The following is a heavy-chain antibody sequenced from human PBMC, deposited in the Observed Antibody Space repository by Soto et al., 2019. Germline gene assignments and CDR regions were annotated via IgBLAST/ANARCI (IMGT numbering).Heavy chain of an antibody. CDR3: SRGVDYGDYTIDY. J-gene: IGHJ4*02. D-gene: IGHD4-17*01. CDR1: GFTFSYYG. Sequence: QVQILESGGGVVEPGRYLRLSCAASGFTFSYYGMHWVRQAPGKGLGWVAVIWYDGSNIYYADSVKGRFTISRDNSKNTLHLHMNSLRDEDTASYYCSRGVDYGDYTIDYWGQGTLGTVAS. CDR2: IWYDGSNI. V-gene: IGHV3-33*01.